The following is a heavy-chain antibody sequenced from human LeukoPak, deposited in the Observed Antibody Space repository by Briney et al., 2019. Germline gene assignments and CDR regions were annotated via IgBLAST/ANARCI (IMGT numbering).Heavy chain of an antibody. V-gene: IGHV7-4-1*02. Sequence: ASVKVSCKVSGYTLTELSMHWVRQAPGQGLEWMGWINTNTGNPTYAQGFTGRFVFSLDTSVSTAYLQISSLKAEDTAVYYCARADTAMRGDAFDIWGQGTMVTVSS. J-gene: IGHJ3*02. CDR3: ARADTAMRGDAFDI. CDR1: GYTLTELS. D-gene: IGHD5-18*01. CDR2: INTNTGNP.